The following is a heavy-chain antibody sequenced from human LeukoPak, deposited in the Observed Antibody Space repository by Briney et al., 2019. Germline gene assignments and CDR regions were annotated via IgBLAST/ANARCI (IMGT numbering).Heavy chain of an antibody. V-gene: IGHV3-23*01. Sequence: GGSLRLSCAASGFTFSSYAMSWVRQPPGKGLEWVSTISGSGASTNNADSVKGRFTISRDNSKRTLYLQMNSLRAEDTAVYYCAKGRGSGTSCYDYWGQGTLVPVSS. CDR3: AKGRGSGTSCYDY. D-gene: IGHD2-2*01. J-gene: IGHJ4*02. CDR1: GFTFSSYA. CDR2: ISGSGAST.